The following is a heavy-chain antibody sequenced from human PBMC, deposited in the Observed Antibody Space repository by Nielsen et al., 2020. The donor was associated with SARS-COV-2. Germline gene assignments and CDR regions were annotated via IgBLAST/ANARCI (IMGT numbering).Heavy chain of an antibody. D-gene: IGHD2-15*01. CDR3: ARLRGWGYCSGGSCHPPDY. CDR1: GYSFTSYW. J-gene: IGHJ4*02. CDR2: IYPGDSDT. V-gene: IGHV5-51*01. Sequence: GESLKISCQGSGYSFTSYWIGWVRQMPGKGLEWMGIIYPGDSDTRYSPSFQGQVTISADKSISTAYLQWSSLKASDTAMYYCARLRGWGYCSGGSCHPPDYWGQGTLVTVSS.